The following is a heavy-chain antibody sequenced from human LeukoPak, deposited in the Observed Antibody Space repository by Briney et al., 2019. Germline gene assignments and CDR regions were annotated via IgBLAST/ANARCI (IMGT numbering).Heavy chain of an antibody. D-gene: IGHD2-21*02. J-gene: IGHJ4*02. V-gene: IGHV3-30*02. CDR3: ARDNDSRDPPHFDY. Sequence: GALRLSCAASGFTFRSYGMHWVRQAPGKGLEWVAFIRYDGNNKYYADSVKGRFTIFRDNSRNTLYLQMNSLRSEDTAVYYCARDNDSRDPPHFDYWGQGTLVTVSS. CDR2: IRYDGNNK. CDR1: GFTFRSYG.